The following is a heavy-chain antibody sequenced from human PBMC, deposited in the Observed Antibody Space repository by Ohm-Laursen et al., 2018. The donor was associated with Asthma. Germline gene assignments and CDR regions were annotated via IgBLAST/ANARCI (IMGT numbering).Heavy chain of an antibody. V-gene: IGHV3-23*01. CDR1: GFAFSNYA. CDR2: ISGTGDST. Sequence: SLRLSCAASGFAFSNYAMSWVRQAPEKGLEWVSTISGTGDSTSYADSVKGRFTISRDNSRNTLYLQVNTLRAEDTAVYYCANAAAHYGMDVWGQGTMVTVSS. D-gene: IGHD6-13*01. J-gene: IGHJ6*02. CDR3: ANAAAHYGMDV.